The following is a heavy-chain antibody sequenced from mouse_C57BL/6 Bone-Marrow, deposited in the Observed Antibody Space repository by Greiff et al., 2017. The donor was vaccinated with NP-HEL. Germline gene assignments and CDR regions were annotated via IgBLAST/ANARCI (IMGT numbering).Heavy chain of an antibody. D-gene: IGHD4-1*02. J-gene: IGHJ2*01. CDR3: ARVPTGTFDY. CDR2: ISDGGSYT. CDR1: GFTFSSYA. V-gene: IGHV5-4*03. Sequence: EVKLMESGGGLVKPGGSLKLSCAASGFTFSSYAMSWVRQTPEKRLEWVATISDGGSYTYYPDNVKGRFTISRDNAKNNLYLQMSHLKSEDTAMYYCARVPTGTFDYWGQGTTLTVSS.